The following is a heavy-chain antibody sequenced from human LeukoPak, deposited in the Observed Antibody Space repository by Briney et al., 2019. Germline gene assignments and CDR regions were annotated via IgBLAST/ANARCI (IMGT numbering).Heavy chain of an antibody. CDR1: GYSISSDYY. J-gene: IGHJ4*02. V-gene: IGHV4-38-2*01. CDR3: ARGGEGYYDSSGYPLYPGSFDY. D-gene: IGHD3-22*01. Sequence: SETLSLTCAVSGYSISSDYYWGWIRQPPGKGLEWIGSMYHSGSTNYNPSLKSRVTMSVDTSKNQFSLKLSSVTAADTAVYYCARGGEGYYDSSGYPLYPGSFDYWGQGTLVTVSS. CDR2: MYHSGST.